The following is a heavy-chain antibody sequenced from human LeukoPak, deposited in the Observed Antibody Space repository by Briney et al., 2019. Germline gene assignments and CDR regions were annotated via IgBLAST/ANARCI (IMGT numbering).Heavy chain of an antibody. CDR1: GYTFTSYW. J-gene: IGHJ4*02. D-gene: IGHD5-24*01. CDR3: ARRGDGYNLNFDY. CDR2: IYPGDSVT. Sequence: GASLQISCKGTGYTFTSYWIGWVRQVPGKGLEWMGIIYPGDSVTRYSPSFQGQVTISADKSISTAYLQWSSLKASDTAMYYCARRGDGYNLNFDYWGQGTLVTVSS. V-gene: IGHV5-51*01.